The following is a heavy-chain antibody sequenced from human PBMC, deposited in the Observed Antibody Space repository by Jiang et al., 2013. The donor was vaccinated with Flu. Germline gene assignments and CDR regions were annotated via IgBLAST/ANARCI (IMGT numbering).Heavy chain of an antibody. V-gene: IGHV1-46*01. Sequence: SVKVSCKASGYTFTSYYMHWVRQAPGQGLEWMGIINPSGGSTSYAQKFQGRVTMTRDTSTSTVYMELSSLRSEDTAVYYCARGYYDILTGPLVQLLLFDYWGQGALVTVSS. J-gene: IGHJ4*02. CDR2: INPSGGST. D-gene: IGHD3-9*01. CDR3: ARGYYDILTGPLVQLLLFDY. CDR1: GYTFTSYY.